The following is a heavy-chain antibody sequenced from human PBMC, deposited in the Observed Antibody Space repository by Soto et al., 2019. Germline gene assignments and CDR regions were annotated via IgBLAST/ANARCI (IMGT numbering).Heavy chain of an antibody. V-gene: IGHV3-30*18. CDR2: ISYDGSNK. CDR3: AKDFGIAVAGKVYYYYYGMDV. D-gene: IGHD6-19*01. J-gene: IGHJ6*02. CDR1: GFTFSSYG. Sequence: PGGSLRLSCAAFGFTFSSYGMHWVLQAPGKGLEWVAVISYDGSNKYYADSVKGRFTISRDNSKNTLYLQMNSLRAEDTAVYYCAKDFGIAVAGKVYYYYYGMDVWGQGTTVTVSS.